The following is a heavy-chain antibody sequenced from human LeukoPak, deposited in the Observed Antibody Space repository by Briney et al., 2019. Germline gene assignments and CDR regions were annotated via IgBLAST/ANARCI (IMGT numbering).Heavy chain of an antibody. V-gene: IGHV3-74*01. CDR1: GFTFSSYW. D-gene: IGHD3-3*01. CDR3: VRNLDFWGDSEDY. Sequence: PGGSLRLPCAASGFTFSSYWMHWVRQAPGKGLVWVSRINSDGSTTTYADSVKGRFTISRDNAKNTLYLQMNSLRAEDTAVYYCVRNLDFWGDSEDYWGQGTLVTVSS. CDR2: INSDGSTT. J-gene: IGHJ4*02.